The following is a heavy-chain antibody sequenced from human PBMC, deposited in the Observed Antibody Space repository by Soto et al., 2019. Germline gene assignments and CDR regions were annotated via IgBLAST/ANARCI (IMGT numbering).Heavy chain of an antibody. CDR1: GGSVNGYY. CDR2: INRTGGT. V-gene: IGHV4-34*01. CDR3: ATRITVFGLLIPLFDP. Sequence: SETLSLTCAVYGGSVNGYYWNWIRQPPGKGLEWIGEINRTGGTHYNPSLKSRVTMSVDTSKNQFSLRLSSVTAADTAIYYCATRITVFGLLIPLFDPWGQGTQVTVSS. J-gene: IGHJ5*02. D-gene: IGHD3-3*01.